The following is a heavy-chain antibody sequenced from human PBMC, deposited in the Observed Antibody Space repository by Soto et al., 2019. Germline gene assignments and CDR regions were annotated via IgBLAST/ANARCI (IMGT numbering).Heavy chain of an antibody. Sequence: GGSLRLSCAASGFTFSSYAMSWVRQAPGKGLEWVSAISGSGGSTYYADSVKGRFTISRDNSKNTLYLQMNSLRAEDTAVYYCAKDGDLRYFDWLADYYYMDVWGKGTTVTVSS. J-gene: IGHJ6*03. CDR2: ISGSGGST. D-gene: IGHD3-9*01. CDR3: AKDGDLRYFDWLADYYYMDV. V-gene: IGHV3-23*01. CDR1: GFTFSSYA.